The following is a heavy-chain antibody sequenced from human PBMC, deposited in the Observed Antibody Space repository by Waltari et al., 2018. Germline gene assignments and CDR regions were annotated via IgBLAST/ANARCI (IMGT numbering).Heavy chain of an antibody. V-gene: IGHV3-48*03. CDR3: ARPSTEYYYYYYYMDV. J-gene: IGHJ6*03. CDR2: ISNSGSTV. CDR1: GFTFRSYE. Sequence: EVQVVESGGGLVQPGGSLRRSCAASGFTFRSYEMNGVRQAPGKGLEWVSYISNSGSTVYYADSVKGRFTISRDNAKNSLYLEMNSLRAEDTAVYYCARPSTEYYYYYYYMDVWGKGTTVTVS.